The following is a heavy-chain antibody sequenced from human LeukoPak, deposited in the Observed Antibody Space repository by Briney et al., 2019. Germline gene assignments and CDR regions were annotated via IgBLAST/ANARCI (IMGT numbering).Heavy chain of an antibody. D-gene: IGHD6-13*01. CDR3: ASVSGYSGTWYVDY. V-gene: IGHV3-33*01. J-gene: IGHJ4*02. CDR2: SWYDGSNK. CDR1: GFTVKSYG. Sequence: GGSLRLSWVAAGFTVKSYGMHWVRQAPGKGREWVAISWYDGSNKHYADFVKGRFTTSRDNSKNTLYLQMNSLRADDTAVYYCASVSGYSGTWYVDYWGQGTLVTVS.